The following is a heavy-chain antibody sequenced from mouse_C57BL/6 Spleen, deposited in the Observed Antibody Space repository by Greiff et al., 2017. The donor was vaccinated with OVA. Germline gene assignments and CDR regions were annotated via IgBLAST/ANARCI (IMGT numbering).Heavy chain of an antibody. Sequence: VKLVESGPGLVAPSQSLSITCTVSGFSLTSYGVHWVRQPPGKGLEWLVVIWSDGSTTYNSALKSRLSISKDNSKSQVFLKMNSLQTDDTAMYYCARHGNFYYYGSSYDYAMDYWGQGTSVTVSS. D-gene: IGHD1-1*01. CDR2: IWSDGST. CDR3: ARHGNFYYYGSSYDYAMDY. V-gene: IGHV2-6-1*01. CDR1: GFSLTSYG. J-gene: IGHJ4*01.